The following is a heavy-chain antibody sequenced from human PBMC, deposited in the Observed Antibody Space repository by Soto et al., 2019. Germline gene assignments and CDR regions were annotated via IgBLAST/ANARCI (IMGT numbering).Heavy chain of an antibody. J-gene: IGHJ4*02. V-gene: IGHV4-31*11. D-gene: IGHD5-18*01. CDR2: IYYSGST. CDR1: GDSIRSGGSY. Sequence: QVQLQESGPGLVEPSQTLSLTCAVSGDSIRSGGSYWSWIRQHPGKGLEWIGYIYYSGSTYHNPSLKSRITLSVDTSKNQFSLKVISVTAADTAVYYCARARGYSYGLWGQGTLVTVSS. CDR3: ARARGYSYGL.